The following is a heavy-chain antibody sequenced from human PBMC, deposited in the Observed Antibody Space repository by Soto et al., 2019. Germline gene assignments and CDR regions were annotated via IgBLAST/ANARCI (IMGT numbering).Heavy chain of an antibody. J-gene: IGHJ4*02. Sequence: GGSLRLSCAASGFTFSSFDMNWFRQAPGKGLEWVAVILYDGSKEYYADSVKGRFTISRDNSKNTLYLQLNSLRAEDTAVYYCAKNLSPYCSSASCSGYWGQGTPVTVSS. D-gene: IGHD2-2*01. CDR3: AKNLSPYCSSASCSGY. V-gene: IGHV3-30*18. CDR1: GFTFSSFD. CDR2: ILYDGSKE.